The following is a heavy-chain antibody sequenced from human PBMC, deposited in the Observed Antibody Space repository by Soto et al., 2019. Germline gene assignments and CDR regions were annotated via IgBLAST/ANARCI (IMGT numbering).Heavy chain of an antibody. CDR3: STRAYDTHGHYRFEP. CDR2: INHSGRV. CDR1: GGSFSGHS. D-gene: IGHD3-22*01. V-gene: IGHV4-34*01. J-gene: IGHJ5*01. Sequence: SEPLSLTCAVYGGSFSGHSWTWIRQSPGKGLEWIGDINHSGRVNYSPSLKSRVTISLDTSKNQFSLTLSAVTAADTAMYYCSTRAYDTHGHYRFEPWGQGTRVTVSS.